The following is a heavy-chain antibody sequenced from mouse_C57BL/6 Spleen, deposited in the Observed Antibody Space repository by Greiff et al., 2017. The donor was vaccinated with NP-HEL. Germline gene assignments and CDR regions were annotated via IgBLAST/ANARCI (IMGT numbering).Heavy chain of an antibody. V-gene: IGHV1-26*01. CDR1: GYTFTDYY. CDR3: AINYDWFAY. J-gene: IGHJ3*01. Sequence: VQLQQSGPELMKPGASVKISCKASGYTFTDYYMNWVKQSHGKSLEWIGDINPNNGGTSYNQKFKGKATLTVDKSSSTAYMELRSLTSEDSAVYYCAINYDWFAYWGQGTLVTVSA. CDR2: INPNNGGT. D-gene: IGHD2-4*01.